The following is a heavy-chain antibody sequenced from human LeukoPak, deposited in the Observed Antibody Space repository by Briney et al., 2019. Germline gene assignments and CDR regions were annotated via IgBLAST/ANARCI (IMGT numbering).Heavy chain of an antibody. Sequence: ASVKVSCKASGYTFTSYGISWVRQAPGQGLEWMGWISAYNGNTNYTQKLQGRVTMTTDTSTSTAYMELRSLRSDDTDVYYCARVYCSGGSCYLDYWGQGTLVTVSS. CDR1: GYTFTSYG. CDR3: ARVYCSGGSCYLDY. V-gene: IGHV1-18*01. J-gene: IGHJ4*02. D-gene: IGHD2-15*01. CDR2: ISAYNGNT.